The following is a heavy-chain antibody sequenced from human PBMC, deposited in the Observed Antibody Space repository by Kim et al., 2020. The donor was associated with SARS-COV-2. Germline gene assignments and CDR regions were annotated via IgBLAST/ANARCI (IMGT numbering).Heavy chain of an antibody. CDR2: ISWNSGSI. Sequence: SLRLSCAASGFTFDDYAMHWVRQAPGMGLEWVSGISWNSGSIAYADSVKGRFTISRDNAKNSLYLQMNSLRAEDTALYYCAKDSCSAGSCYFDYWGQG. J-gene: IGHJ4*02. CDR3: AKDSCSAGSCYFDY. CDR1: GFTFDDYA. D-gene: IGHD2-15*01. V-gene: IGHV3-9*01.